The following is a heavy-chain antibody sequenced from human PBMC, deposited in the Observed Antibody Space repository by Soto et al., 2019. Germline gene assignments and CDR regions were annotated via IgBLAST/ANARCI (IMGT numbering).Heavy chain of an antibody. Sequence: ASVKVSCKASGYTFTSYDINWVRQATGQGLEWMGWMNPNSSNTGYAQKFQGRVTMTRNTSISTAYMELSSLRSEDTAVYYCARVMRFGELLYVYYYYGMDVWGQGTTVTVSS. D-gene: IGHD3-10*01. CDR3: ARVMRFGELLYVYYYYGMDV. CDR1: GYTFTSYD. J-gene: IGHJ6*02. V-gene: IGHV1-8*01. CDR2: MNPNSSNT.